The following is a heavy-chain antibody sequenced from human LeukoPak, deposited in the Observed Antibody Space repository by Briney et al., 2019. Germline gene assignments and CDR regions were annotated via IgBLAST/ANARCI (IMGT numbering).Heavy chain of an antibody. CDR1: GFTFSSYE. CDR2: ISSSGSTI. CDR3: ASLSGYYYYGSGSVDY. Sequence: QPGGSLRLSCAASGFTFSSYEMNWVRQAPGKGLEWVSYISSSGSTIYYADSVKGQFTISRDNAKNSLYLQMNSLRAEDTAVYYCASLSGYYYYGSGSVDYWGQGTLVTVSS. J-gene: IGHJ4*02. D-gene: IGHD3-10*01. V-gene: IGHV3-48*03.